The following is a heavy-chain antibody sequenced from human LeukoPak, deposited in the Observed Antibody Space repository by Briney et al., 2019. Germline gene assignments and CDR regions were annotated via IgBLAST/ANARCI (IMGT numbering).Heavy chain of an antibody. Sequence: GGSLRLSCAASGFTFYTYAMTWVRQAPGKGLEWVSSISGSGDNTYYADSVKGRFTISRDNAKNSLYLQMNSLRAEDTTVYYCARDRDGYKQGAFDIWGQGTMVTVSS. CDR2: ISGSGDNT. CDR1: GFTFYTYA. D-gene: IGHD5-24*01. J-gene: IGHJ3*02. CDR3: ARDRDGYKQGAFDI. V-gene: IGHV3-21*01.